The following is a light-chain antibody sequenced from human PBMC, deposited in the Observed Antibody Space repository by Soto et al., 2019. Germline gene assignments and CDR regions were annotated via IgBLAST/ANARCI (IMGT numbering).Light chain of an antibody. CDR2: DAS. CDR3: QHYNNWPPYT. CDR1: QSISRS. J-gene: IGKJ5*01. V-gene: IGKV3-15*01. Sequence: EIALTQSPAILSVSPGERATLSCRASQSISRSLAWYQQKPGQAPRLLISDASTRATGIPARFSGSGSETEFTLTISSLQSEDFAVYYCQHYNNWPPYTFGQGTRLEI.